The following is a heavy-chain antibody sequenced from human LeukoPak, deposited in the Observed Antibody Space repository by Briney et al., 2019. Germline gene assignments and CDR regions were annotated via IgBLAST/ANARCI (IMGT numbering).Heavy chain of an antibody. CDR3: ARAHYDTSGCLDY. D-gene: IGHD3-22*01. CDR2: IKQDGREK. J-gene: IGHJ4*02. Sequence: GGSLRLSCVASGFTFSSYWMSWVRQAPGKGLEWVAHIKQDGREKYHVDSVKGRFTISRDNAKNSLYLQMNSLRAEDTAVYYCARAHYDTSGCLDYWGQGTLVTVSS. CDR1: GFTFSSYW. V-gene: IGHV3-7*01.